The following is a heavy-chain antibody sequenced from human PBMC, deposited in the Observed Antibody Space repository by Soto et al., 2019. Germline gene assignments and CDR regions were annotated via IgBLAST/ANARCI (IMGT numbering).Heavy chain of an antibody. Sequence: EVQLVESGGGLVQPGGSLRLSCAASGFTFSSYSMNWVRQAPGKGLEWVSYISSSSRTIYYADSVKSRFTISRDNAKNSLYLQMNSLRDEDTAVYYFARDIPAPSSGWHSPVAYFDYWGQVTLVTVSS. J-gene: IGHJ4*02. D-gene: IGHD6-19*01. CDR2: ISSSSRTI. V-gene: IGHV3-48*02. CDR3: ARDIPAPSSGWHSPVAYFDY. CDR1: GFTFSSYS.